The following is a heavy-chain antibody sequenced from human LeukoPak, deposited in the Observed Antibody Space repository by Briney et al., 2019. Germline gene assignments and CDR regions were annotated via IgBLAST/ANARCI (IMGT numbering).Heavy chain of an antibody. J-gene: IGHJ4*02. V-gene: IGHV3-23*01. CDR3: AKGWKAAGFDY. CDR1: GFTFSSYG. CDR2: IGGGAGNT. Sequence: RAGGSLRLSCAASGFTFSSYGMSWVRQAPGKGLQWVSAIGGGAGNTYYADSVKGRFTIARDNSKNTPYLQMNSLRAEDTAIYYCAKGWKAAGFDYWGQGTLGTVSS. D-gene: IGHD6-13*01.